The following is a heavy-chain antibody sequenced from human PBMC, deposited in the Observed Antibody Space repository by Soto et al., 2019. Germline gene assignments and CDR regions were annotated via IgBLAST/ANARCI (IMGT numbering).Heavy chain of an antibody. D-gene: IGHD6-13*01. CDR3: ARDRGGYSSSWYRSGMDV. J-gene: IGHJ6*02. V-gene: IGHV4-34*01. CDR2: INHSGST. Sequence: SETLSLTCAVYGGSFSGYYWSWIRQPPGKGLEWIGEINHSGSTNYNPSLKSRVTISVDTSKNQFSLKLSSVTAADTAVYYCARDRGGYSSSWYRSGMDVWGQGTTVTVSS. CDR1: GGSFSGYY.